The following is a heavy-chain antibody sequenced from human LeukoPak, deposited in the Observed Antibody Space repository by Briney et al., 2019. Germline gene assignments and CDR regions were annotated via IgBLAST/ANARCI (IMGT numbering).Heavy chain of an antibody. D-gene: IGHD2-15*01. CDR1: GGSISSGGYY. CDR2: IYYSGST. V-gene: IGHV4-61*08. J-gene: IGHJ2*01. Sequence: PSETLSLTCTVSGGSISSGGYYWSWIRQHPGKGLEWIGYIYYSGSTNYNPSLKSRVTISVDTSKNQFSLKLSSVTAADTAVYYCARHPEGSYWYFDLWGRGTLVTVSS. CDR3: ARHPEGSYWYFDL.